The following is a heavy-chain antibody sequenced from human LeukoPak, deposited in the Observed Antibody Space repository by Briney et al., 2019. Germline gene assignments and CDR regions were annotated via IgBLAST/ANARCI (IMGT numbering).Heavy chain of an antibody. V-gene: IGHV3-53*01. Sequence: RPGGSLRLSCEASDLIDNRSYMTWLRQAPGKGLEWVSVIYSGGSRYYTDSVKGRFTIARDTSKNTVYLQMNGLRVEDTAIYYCARGDTKYYIDFWGQGTLVAVSS. J-gene: IGHJ4*02. CDR1: DLIDNRSY. CDR3: ARGDTKYYIDF. D-gene: IGHD3-10*01. CDR2: IYSGGSR.